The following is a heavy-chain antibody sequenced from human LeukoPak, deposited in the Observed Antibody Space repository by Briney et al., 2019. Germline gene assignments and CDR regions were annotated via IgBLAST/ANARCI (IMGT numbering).Heavy chain of an antibody. CDR1: GFTFGGYA. CDR3: TRDQTPYY. V-gene: IGHV3-49*04. Sequence: GGSLRLSCTASGFTFGGYAMTWVRQAPGKGLEWVGFIRSKAYGGTTEYAASVKGRFTISRDDSKSIAYLQMNSPKTEDTAVYYCTRDQTPYYWGQGTLVTVSS. J-gene: IGHJ4*02. CDR2: IRSKAYGGTT.